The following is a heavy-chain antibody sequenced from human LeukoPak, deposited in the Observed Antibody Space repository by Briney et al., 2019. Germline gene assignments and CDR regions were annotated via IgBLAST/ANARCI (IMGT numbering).Heavy chain of an antibody. J-gene: IGHJ4*02. CDR2: IYYSERP. CDR3: ARDRGSSGWFDY. D-gene: IGHD3-10*01. Sequence: SETLSLTCTVSGGSISSYYWSWIRQPPGKGLEWIGYIYYSERPNYNPSLKSRVTISVDTSKNQFSLKLSSVTAADTAVYYCARDRGSSGWFDYWGQGTLVTVSS. V-gene: IGHV4-59*12. CDR1: GGSISSYY.